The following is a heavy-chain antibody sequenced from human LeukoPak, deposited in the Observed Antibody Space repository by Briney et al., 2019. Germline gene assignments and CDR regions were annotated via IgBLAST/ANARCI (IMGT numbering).Heavy chain of an antibody. J-gene: IGHJ3*02. Sequence: GGSLRLSCAASGITFTNYAMSWVRHAPGKGLEWVSGISGTGGSTYYADPVKGRFTISRDNAKNTLSLQMNSLRAEDTAVYYCAKDHRYCTSNTCYGEDDVLDIWGQGTMVSVSS. D-gene: IGHD2-2*01. CDR2: ISGTGGST. CDR3: AKDHRYCTSNTCYGEDDVLDI. CDR1: GITFTNYA. V-gene: IGHV3-23*01.